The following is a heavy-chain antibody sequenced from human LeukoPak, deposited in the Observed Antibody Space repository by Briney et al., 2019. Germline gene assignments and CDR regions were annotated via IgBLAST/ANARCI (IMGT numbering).Heavy chain of an antibody. J-gene: IGHJ3*02. Sequence: RGSLRLSCSASGFSFNKFALHWVRQAPGKGLEYVSGINADGGSTSSADSVKGRFTISRDNSMNTLYLQMSGLRPEDTALYYCAKSPTVDAAFDIWGQGTMVTVSS. CDR3: AKSPTVDAAFDI. CDR1: GFSFNKFA. D-gene: IGHD4-23*01. CDR2: INADGGST. V-gene: IGHV3-64D*06.